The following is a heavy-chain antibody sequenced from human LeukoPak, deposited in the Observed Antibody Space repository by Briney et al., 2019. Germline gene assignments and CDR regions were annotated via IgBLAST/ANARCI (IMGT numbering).Heavy chain of an antibody. D-gene: IGHD3-3*01. CDR3: ARMIRYYDFWSGYYDPIYYYYGMDV. V-gene: IGHV1-8*01. CDR2: MNPNSGNT. J-gene: IGHJ6*02. Sequence: ASVKVSCKASGYTFTSYDINWVRQATGQGLEWMGWMNPNSGNTGYAQKFQGRVTMTRHTSISTAYMELSSLRSEDTAVYYCARMIRYYDFWSGYYDPIYYYYGMDVWGQGTTVTVSS. CDR1: GYTFTSYD.